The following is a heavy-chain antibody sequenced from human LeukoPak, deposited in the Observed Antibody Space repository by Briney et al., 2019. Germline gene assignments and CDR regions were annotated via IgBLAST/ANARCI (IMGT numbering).Heavy chain of an antibody. V-gene: IGHV1-8*01. CDR3: ARSDTYCSDGTCPPNTFDAFDI. D-gene: IGHD2-15*01. CDR1: GYTFTSYD. J-gene: IGHJ3*02. Sequence: ASVKVSCKASGYTFTSYDINWVRQATGQGLEWMGWMNPNSGNTGYAQKFQGRVTMTRNTSISTAYMELSSLRSEDTAVYYCARSDTYCSDGTCPPNTFDAFDIWGQGTMATVSS. CDR2: MNPNSGNT.